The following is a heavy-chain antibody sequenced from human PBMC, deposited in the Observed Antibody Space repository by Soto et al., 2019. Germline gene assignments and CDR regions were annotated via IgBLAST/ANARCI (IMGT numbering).Heavy chain of an antibody. CDR2: INWNGGST. CDR1: GFTFDDYG. J-gene: IGHJ5*02. V-gene: IGHV3-20*04. Sequence: GGSLRLSCAASGFTFDDYGMSWVRQAPGKGLEWVSGINWNGGSTGYADSVKGRFTISRDNAKNSLYLQMNSLRAEDTALYYCARVSGRYSSGKNSFAPWGQGTLVTVSS. CDR3: ARVSGRYSSGKNSFAP. D-gene: IGHD6-19*01.